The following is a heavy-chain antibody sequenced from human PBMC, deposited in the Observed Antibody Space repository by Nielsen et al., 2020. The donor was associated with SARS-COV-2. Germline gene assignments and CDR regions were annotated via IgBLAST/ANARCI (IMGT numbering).Heavy chain of an antibody. CDR2: ISWNSGSI. D-gene: IGHD3-3*01. CDR3: VRDSSIVIWSGYPVD. J-gene: IGHJ4*02. CDR1: GFTFDDYA. V-gene: IGHV3-9*01. Sequence: SLKISCAASGFTFDDYAMHWVRQAPGKGLEWVSGISWNSGSIGYADSGKGRFTISRDNAKNSLYLHMNSLRVEDTAVYYCVRDSSIVIWSGYPVDWGQGTLVTVSS.